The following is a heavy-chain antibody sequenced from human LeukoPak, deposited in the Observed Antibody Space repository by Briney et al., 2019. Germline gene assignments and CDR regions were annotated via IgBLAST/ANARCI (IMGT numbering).Heavy chain of an antibody. V-gene: IGHV4-59*01. Sequence: PSETLSLTCTVSGGSISSYYWSWIRQPPGKGLEWIGYIYYSGSTNYNPALKSRVTISVDTSKNQFSLKLSSVTAADTAVYYCARAAYPYSRRYFDLWGRGTLVTVSS. D-gene: IGHD6-13*01. CDR2: IYYSGST. CDR3: ARAAYPYSRRYFDL. J-gene: IGHJ2*01. CDR1: GGSISSYY.